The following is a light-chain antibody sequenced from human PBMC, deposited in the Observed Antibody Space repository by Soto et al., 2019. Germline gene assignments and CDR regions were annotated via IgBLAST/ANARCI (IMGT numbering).Light chain of an antibody. CDR2: ATS. J-gene: IGKJ1*01. CDR3: QHTYNSPRT. V-gene: IGKV1-39*01. Sequence: DTQMTQSPSYLSASVGDRISITCRASQTASNYVNWYQQKPGKAPTLLISATSTLQSGVPSRFRGSGSGTDFTLTITSLQPEDFAPYYCQHTYNSPRTFGQGIKVASK. CDR1: QTASNY.